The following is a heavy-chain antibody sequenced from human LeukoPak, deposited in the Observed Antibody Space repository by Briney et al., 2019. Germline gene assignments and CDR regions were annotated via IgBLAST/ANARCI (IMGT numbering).Heavy chain of an antibody. D-gene: IGHD6-19*01. V-gene: IGHV4-34*01. CDR3: ARGYSSGFNWFDP. CDR1: GGSLSGYY. CDR2: INHSGST. J-gene: IGHJ5*02. Sequence: PSETLSLTCAVYGGSLSGYYWTWIRQPPGKGLEWIGEINHSGSTNYNPSLKSRVTISVDTSKNQFSLKLTSVTAADTAVYYCARGYSSGFNWFDPWGQGTLVTVSS.